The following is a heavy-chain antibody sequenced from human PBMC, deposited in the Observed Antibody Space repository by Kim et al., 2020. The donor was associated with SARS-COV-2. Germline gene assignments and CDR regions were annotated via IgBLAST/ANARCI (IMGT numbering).Heavy chain of an antibody. V-gene: IGHV4-4*02. CDR3: ARVRGSSWYSSGAFAI. J-gene: IGHJ3*02. Sequence: SETLSLTCAVSGGSISSSNWWSWVRQPPGKGLEWIGEIYHSGSTNYNPSLKSRVTISVDKSKKQFSLKLSSVTAADTAVYYCARVRGSSWYSSGAFAIWGQGTMVTIAS. CDR2: IYHSGST. D-gene: IGHD6-13*01. CDR1: GGSISSSNW.